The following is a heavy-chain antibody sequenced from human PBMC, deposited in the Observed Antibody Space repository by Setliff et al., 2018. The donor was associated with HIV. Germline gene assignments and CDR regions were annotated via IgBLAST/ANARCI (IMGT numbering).Heavy chain of an antibody. J-gene: IGHJ3*02. Sequence: GGSVQVSCKSSGYTFTAYYIHWVRQAPGQGLEWMGWISAYNGNTKYEQKFQGRITLTTDPSTSKVYMELRSLRSDDTAVYYCARVVALTYYDYIWGSYQDDFEIWGQGTMVTVSS. D-gene: IGHD3-16*02. CDR3: ARVVALTYYDYIWGSYQDDFEI. CDR1: GYTFTAYY. V-gene: IGHV1-18*04. CDR2: ISAYNGNT.